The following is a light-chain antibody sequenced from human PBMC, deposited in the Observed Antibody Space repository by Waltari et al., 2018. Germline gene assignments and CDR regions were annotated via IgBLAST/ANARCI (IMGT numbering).Light chain of an antibody. CDR2: WAS. Sequence: DIVMTQSPDSLAVSLGERASINCTSSQTILYNSNNKNYLAWYQQKPGQPPKLLIYWASTRQSGVPDRFSGSGSVTDFTLTISSLQAGDVAVYYCQQYFTTLTFGGGTKVEIK. J-gene: IGKJ4*01. CDR1: QTILYNSNNKNY. CDR3: QQYFTTLT. V-gene: IGKV4-1*01.